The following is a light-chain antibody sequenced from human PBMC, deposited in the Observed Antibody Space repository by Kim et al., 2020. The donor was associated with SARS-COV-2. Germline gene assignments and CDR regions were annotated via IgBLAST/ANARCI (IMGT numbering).Light chain of an antibody. J-gene: IGKJ1*01. V-gene: IGKV3-20*01. CDR3: HQYGNSPWT. CDR2: GSS. Sequence: ETVLTQSPGTLSLSPGDTATLSCRATETIYNNYVGWYLQKPGQPPRLLIYGSSTRATGIPDRFSGSGSGTDFTLTINRLEPEDFAVYYCHQYGNSPWTFGQGTKVDIK. CDR1: ETIYNNY.